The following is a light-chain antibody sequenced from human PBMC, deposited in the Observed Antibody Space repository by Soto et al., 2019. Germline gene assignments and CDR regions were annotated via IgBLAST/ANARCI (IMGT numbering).Light chain of an antibody. CDR3: QQYYYTPTYA. CDR1: QSVIYSSNNKNY. Sequence: DIVMTQSPDSLAVSLGERATISCKSSQSVIYSSNNKNYLAWYQQKPGQPPKLLIYWASTRESGVPGRLSGSGSGTDFKFTISSMQAEDGAVNYCQQYYYTPTYAIGQGTKLEIK. V-gene: IGKV4-1*01. J-gene: IGKJ2*01. CDR2: WAS.